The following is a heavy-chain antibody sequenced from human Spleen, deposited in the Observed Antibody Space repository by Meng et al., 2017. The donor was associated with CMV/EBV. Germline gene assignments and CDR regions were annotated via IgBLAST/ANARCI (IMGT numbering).Heavy chain of an antibody. CDR1: GFSFGDSA. Sequence: GGSLRLSCAASGFSFGDSAMHWVRRAPGKGLEWVSGITWNGGDISYAGSVRGRFTISRDNAKNSLYLQMSSLRPEDTALYYCAKVGYLAGTYFASFDIWGRGTMVTVSS. CDR2: ITWNGGDI. V-gene: IGHV3-9*01. CDR3: AKVGYLAGTYFASFDI. J-gene: IGHJ3*02. D-gene: IGHD1-26*01.